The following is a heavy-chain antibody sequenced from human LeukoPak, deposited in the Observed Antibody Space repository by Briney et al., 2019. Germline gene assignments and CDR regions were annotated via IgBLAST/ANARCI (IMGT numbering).Heavy chain of an antibody. CDR3: AKSSGYDHSAFDR. Sequence: GGSLRLSCVASGFTFDDYAMHWVRQAPGKGLEWVSGINWNSASMDYADSVKGRFTVSRDNARNSLYLQMNSLRTEDTAFYYCAKSSGYDHSAFDRWGQGTMVTVSS. CDR2: INWNSASM. V-gene: IGHV3-9*01. CDR1: GFTFDDYA. J-gene: IGHJ3*02. D-gene: IGHD3-10*01.